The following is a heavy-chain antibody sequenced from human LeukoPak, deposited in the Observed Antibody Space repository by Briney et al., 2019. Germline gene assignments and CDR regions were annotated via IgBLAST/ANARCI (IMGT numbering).Heavy chain of an antibody. Sequence: SETLSLTCTVSGGSISSYYWSWIRQPPGKGLEWIGFIYYSGSTNYNPSLKSRVTISVDTSKNQFSLKLSSVTAADTAVYYCESGRGPWGYWGQGTLVTVSS. V-gene: IGHV4-59*08. CDR2: IYYSGST. D-gene: IGHD3-10*01. CDR1: GGSISSYY. J-gene: IGHJ4*02. CDR3: ESGRGPWGY.